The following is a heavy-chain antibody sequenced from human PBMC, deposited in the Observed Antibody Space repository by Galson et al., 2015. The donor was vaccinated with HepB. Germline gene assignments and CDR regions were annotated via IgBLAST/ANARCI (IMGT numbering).Heavy chain of an antibody. Sequence: SLRLSCAASGFIFSNYGMHWVRQAPGKGLEWVTFIRYDGTNKYYADSVKGRFTISRDNSKNSLYLQMNSLRAEDTAVYYCARDLGGTYWYYYGSGFDYWGQGTLVTVSS. CDR1: GFIFSNYG. D-gene: IGHD3-10*01. V-gene: IGHV3-30*02. J-gene: IGHJ4*02. CDR3: ARDLGGTYWYYYGSGFDY. CDR2: IRYDGTNK.